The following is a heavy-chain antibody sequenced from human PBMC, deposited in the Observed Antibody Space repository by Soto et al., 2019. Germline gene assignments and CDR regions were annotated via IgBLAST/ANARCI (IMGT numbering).Heavy chain of an antibody. CDR1: GYTFTSYG. CDR2: ISAYNGNT. J-gene: IGHJ4*02. D-gene: IGHD3-10*01. V-gene: IGHV1-18*01. Sequence: GASVKVSCKASGYTFTSYGISWVRQAPGQGLEWMGWISAYNGNTNYAQKLQGRVTMTTDTSTSTAYMELRSLRSDDTAVYYCARDPYLWFGELSIDYWGQGTLVTVS. CDR3: ARDPYLWFGELSIDY.